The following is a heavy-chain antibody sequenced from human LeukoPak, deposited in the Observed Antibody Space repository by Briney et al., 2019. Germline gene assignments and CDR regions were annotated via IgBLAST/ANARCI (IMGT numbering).Heavy chain of an antibody. V-gene: IGHV1-2*02. Sequence: ASVKVSFKASGYTFTNYGISWVRQAPGQGLEWMGWINPNSGGTNYAQKFQGRVTMTRDTSISTAYVELSRLRSDDTAVYYCATGRWGVDYWGQGTLVTVSS. D-gene: IGHD3-16*01. J-gene: IGHJ4*02. CDR3: ATGRWGVDY. CDR2: INPNSGGT. CDR1: GYTFTNYG.